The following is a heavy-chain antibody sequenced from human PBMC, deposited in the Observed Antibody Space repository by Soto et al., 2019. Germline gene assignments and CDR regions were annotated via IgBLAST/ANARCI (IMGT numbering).Heavy chain of an antibody. CDR3: AREGGDVVAVPAAIKY. V-gene: IGHV1-2*02. J-gene: IGHJ4*02. Sequence: QVHLLQSGAEVRKPGASVKVSCKTSGYTFTGYYIHWVRQAPGQGLAWMGWINPKNGGTNDAQKFQGRVTMTRDPSISTAYMELTSLRSDDRAVYYCAREGGDVVAVPAAIKYWGQGTLVTVSS. CDR1: GYTFTGYY. CDR2: INPKNGGT. D-gene: IGHD2-2*02.